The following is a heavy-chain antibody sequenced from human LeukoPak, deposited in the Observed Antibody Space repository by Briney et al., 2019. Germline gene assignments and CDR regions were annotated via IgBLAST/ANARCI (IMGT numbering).Heavy chain of an antibody. D-gene: IGHD3-16*01. Sequence: PGGSLRLSCSASGFGFSDYDMNWVRQAPGKGLEWVSAISGRSSHIYYGESVKGRFTISRDNAKNSLYLQMDSLGVEDTAVYYCGRAFPPLRTSSAGDLWGQGTLVIVSS. J-gene: IGHJ1*01. V-gene: IGHV3-21*01. CDR2: ISGRSSHI. CDR3: GRAFPPLRTSSAGDL. CDR1: GFGFSDYD.